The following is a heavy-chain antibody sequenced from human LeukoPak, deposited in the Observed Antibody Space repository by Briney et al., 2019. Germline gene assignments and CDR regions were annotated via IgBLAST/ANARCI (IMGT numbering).Heavy chain of an antibody. J-gene: IGHJ4*02. CDR3: ARTMYYYDSSGRFDY. CDR1: GYTFTGYY. V-gene: IGHV1-2*04. D-gene: IGHD3-22*01. CDR2: INPNSGGT. Sequence: GASVKVSCKASGYTFTGYYMHWVRQAPGQGLEWMGWINPNSGGTNYAQKFQGWVTMTRDTSISTAYMELSGLRSDDTAVYYCARTMYYYDSSGRFDYWGQGTLVTVSS.